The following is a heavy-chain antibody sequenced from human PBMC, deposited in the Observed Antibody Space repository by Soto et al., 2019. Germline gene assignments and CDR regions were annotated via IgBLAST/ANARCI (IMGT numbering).Heavy chain of an antibody. J-gene: IGHJ6*03. D-gene: IGHD3-3*01. CDR2: MNPNSGNT. V-gene: IGHV1-8*01. Sequence: ASVKLSCEDCGYRFTRYDINWVRQATEQGHEWMGWMNPNSGNTGYAQKFQGRVTMTRNTSISTAYMELSSLRSEDTAVYYCASGPGGYYDFWSGYTYYYYYMDVWGKGTTVTVSS. CDR1: GYRFTRYD. CDR3: ASGPGGYYDFWSGYTYYYYYMDV.